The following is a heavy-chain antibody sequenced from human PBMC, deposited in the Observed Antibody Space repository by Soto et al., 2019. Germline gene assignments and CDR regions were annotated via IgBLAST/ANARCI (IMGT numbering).Heavy chain of an antibody. D-gene: IGHD3-16*01. CDR3: AGGMTGGHLGDDAFDI. Sequence: KFQGRVTITADESTNTAYMELSSLRSEDTAVYYCAGGMTGGHLGDDAFDIWGQGTMVTVSS. V-gene: IGHV1-69*01. J-gene: IGHJ3*02.